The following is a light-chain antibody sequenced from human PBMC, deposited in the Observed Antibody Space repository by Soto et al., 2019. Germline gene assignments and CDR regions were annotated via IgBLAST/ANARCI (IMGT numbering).Light chain of an antibody. V-gene: IGLV1-40*01. J-gene: IGLJ2*01. CDR1: TSNIGAGYD. Sequence: QPVLTQPPSVSGAAGQRVTISCTGSTSNIGAGYDVHWYQQLPGTAPKLLIYDKDNRPSGVPDRFSASKSGTSASLAITGLQAEDEAYYYGQSYDSSLNSPLVFGGGTKLTVL. CDR2: DKD. CDR3: QSYDSSLNSPLV.